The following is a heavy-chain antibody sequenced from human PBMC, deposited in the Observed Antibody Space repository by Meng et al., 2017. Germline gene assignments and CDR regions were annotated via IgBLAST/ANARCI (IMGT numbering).Heavy chain of an antibody. V-gene: IGHV4-39*07. CDR2: IYYSGST. J-gene: IGHJ4*02. CDR1: GGSISSSSYY. Sequence: SETLSLTCTVSGGSISSSSYYWGWIRQPPGKGLEWIGSIYYSGSTNYNPSLKSRVTISVDTSKNQFSLKLSSVTAADTAVYYCARGSMVRGVIPLYWGQGTLVTVSS. CDR3: ARGSMVRGVIPLY. D-gene: IGHD3-10*01.